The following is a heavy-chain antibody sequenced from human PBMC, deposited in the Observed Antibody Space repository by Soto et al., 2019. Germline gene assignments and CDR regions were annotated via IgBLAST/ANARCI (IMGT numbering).Heavy chain of an antibody. Sequence: SETLSLTCTVSGGAVSSETYYWSWIRQPPGKGLEWIGHIYFTGSTNYNPSLKSRVTMSLDTSRNQFSLKLSSVTAADTAVYYCTRGPPRVQWFDPWGLGTLVTDSS. CDR3: TRGPPRVQWFDP. V-gene: IGHV4-61*01. CDR2: IYFTGST. CDR1: GGAVSSETYY. J-gene: IGHJ5*02.